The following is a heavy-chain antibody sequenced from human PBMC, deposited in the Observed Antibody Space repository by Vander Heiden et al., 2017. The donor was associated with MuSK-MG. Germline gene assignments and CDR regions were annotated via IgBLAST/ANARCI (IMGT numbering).Heavy chain of an antibody. CDR1: GYTFSSYG. CDR3: ARPVTTRDYYYYYMDV. J-gene: IGHJ6*03. V-gene: IGHV1-18*01. Sequence: QVQLVQSGVEVKKPGASVKVSCKASGYTFSSYGISWVRQAPGQGLEWMGWISAYNGDTNYAQKLQGRVTMTTDTSTSTAHMELRSLRSDDTAVYYCARPVTTRDYYYYYMDVWGKGTTVTVSS. CDR2: ISAYNGDT. D-gene: IGHD4-4*01.